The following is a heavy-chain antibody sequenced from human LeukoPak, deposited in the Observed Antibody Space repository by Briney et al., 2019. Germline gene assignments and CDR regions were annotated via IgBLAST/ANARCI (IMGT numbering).Heavy chain of an antibody. CDR3: AKELNSYYYGMDV. Sequence: GGSLRLSCAASGFTFDDYATHWVRQAPGKGLEWVSGISWNSGSIGYADSVKGRFTISRDNAKNSLYLQMNSLRAEDTALYYCAKELNSYYYGMDVWGQGTTVTVSS. CDR2: ISWNSGSI. V-gene: IGHV3-9*01. J-gene: IGHJ6*02. CDR1: GFTFDDYA.